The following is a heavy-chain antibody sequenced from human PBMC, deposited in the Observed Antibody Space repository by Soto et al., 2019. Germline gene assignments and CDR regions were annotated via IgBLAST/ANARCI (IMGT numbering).Heavy chain of an antibody. CDR3: AKEWVYDSSGWSFDY. J-gene: IGHJ4*02. Sequence: WGPKRLSCAAFGCTFISHGMHWVIQAKGKGLEWVAVVSDDGSNKYYADSVKGRFTISRDNSKNTRYLQMNSLRAEDTAVYYCAKEWVYDSSGWSFDYWGQGTLVTV. D-gene: IGHD3-22*01. CDR2: VSDDGSNK. CDR1: GCTFISHG. V-gene: IGHV3-30*18.